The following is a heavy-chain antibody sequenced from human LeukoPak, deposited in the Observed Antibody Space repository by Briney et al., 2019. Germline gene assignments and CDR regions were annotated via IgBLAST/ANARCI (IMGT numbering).Heavy chain of an antibody. CDR2: MFPSGNT. CDR3: ARGPGYYDFWSGYYFFDY. J-gene: IGHJ4*02. CDR1: GGSISSYS. D-gene: IGHD3-3*01. Sequence: PSETLSLTCTVSGGSISSYSWSWIRQPAGKGLEWLGRMFPSGNTNYNPSLWSRVTMSVDTSKNQFSLKLSSVTAADTAVYYCARGPGYYDFWSGYYFFDYWGQGTLVTVSS. V-gene: IGHV4-4*07.